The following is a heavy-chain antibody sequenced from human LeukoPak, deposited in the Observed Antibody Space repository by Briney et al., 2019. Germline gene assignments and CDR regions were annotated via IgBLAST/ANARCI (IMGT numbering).Heavy chain of an antibody. J-gene: IGHJ4*02. CDR3: AKSSSKAAAAGTWGFDY. Sequence: PGGSLRLACAASGFTFDDYAMHWVRQAPGKGLEWVSLISGDGGSTYYADSVKGRFTISRDNSKNSLYLQMNSPRTEDTALYYCAKSSSKAAAAGTWGFDYWGQGTLVTVSS. CDR1: GFTFDDYA. V-gene: IGHV3-43*02. CDR2: ISGDGGST. D-gene: IGHD6-13*01.